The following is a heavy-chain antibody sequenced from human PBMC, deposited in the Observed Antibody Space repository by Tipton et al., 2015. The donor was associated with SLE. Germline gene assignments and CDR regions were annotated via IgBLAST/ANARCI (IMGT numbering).Heavy chain of an antibody. V-gene: IGHV4-59*08. CDR3: ARHDVNSAMAVDY. CDR2: INYAGTT. D-gene: IGHD5-18*01. J-gene: IGHJ4*02. Sequence: QLVQSGPEVKPSETLSLFCTVSGGSISNHYWSWIQQSPGKGLEWIGDINYAGTTSYNPSLRSRVTISVDTSTNQLSLRLDSVTAGDTAVYYCARHDVNSAMAVDYWSQGILVTVSS. CDR1: GGSISNHY.